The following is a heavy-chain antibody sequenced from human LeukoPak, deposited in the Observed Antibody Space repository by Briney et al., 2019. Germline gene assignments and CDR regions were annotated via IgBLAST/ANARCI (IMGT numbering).Heavy chain of an antibody. V-gene: IGHV1-18*04. CDR1: GYTFTGYY. CDR2: ISAYNGNT. Sequence: ASVKVSCKASGYTFTGYYMHWVRQAPGQGLEWMGWISAYNGNTNYAQELQGRVTMTTDTSTSTAYMELRSLRSDDSAVYYCARDPSGWSRNFDYWGQGTLVTVSS. J-gene: IGHJ4*02. D-gene: IGHD6-19*01. CDR3: ARDPSGWSRNFDY.